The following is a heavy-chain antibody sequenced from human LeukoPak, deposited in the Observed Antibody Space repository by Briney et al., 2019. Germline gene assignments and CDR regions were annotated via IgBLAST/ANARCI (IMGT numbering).Heavy chain of an antibody. J-gene: IGHJ5*02. V-gene: IGHV5-51*01. Sequence: GESLKISCKASGYSFTSYWIDWVRQMPGKGLEWMGIIYPADSDTRYSPSFQGQVTISADKSISTAYLQWSSLKAADTAIYYCARRNNWFDPWGQGTLVTVSS. CDR2: IYPADSDT. CDR1: GYSFTSYW. CDR3: ARRNNWFDP.